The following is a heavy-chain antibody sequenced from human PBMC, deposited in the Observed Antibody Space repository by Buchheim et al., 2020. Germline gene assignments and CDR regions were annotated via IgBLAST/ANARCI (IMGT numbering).Heavy chain of an antibody. CDR2: LSYDGTIK. Sequence: QVQLVESGGGVVQPGTSLRLSCAASGFTFNNYAMHWVRQAPGKGLEWVAVLSYDGTIKYYAEFVQGRFPISRDNSKSKLYLQMNSLRIEDTAVYFCARDWGWNCEYWGQGTL. CDR1: GFTFNNYA. V-gene: IGHV3-30-3*01. D-gene: IGHD1-1*01. CDR3: ARDWGWNCEY. J-gene: IGHJ4*02.